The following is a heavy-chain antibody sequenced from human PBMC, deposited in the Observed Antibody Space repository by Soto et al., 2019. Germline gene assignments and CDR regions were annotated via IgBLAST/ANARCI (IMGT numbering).Heavy chain of an antibody. CDR1: GYTFTSYG. D-gene: IGHD3-3*01. J-gene: IGHJ6*03. V-gene: IGHV1-18*01. Sequence: QVQLVQSGAEVKKPGASVKVSCKASGYTFTSYGISWVRQAPGQGLEWMGWISAYNGNTNYAQKLQGRVTMTTDTSTSTAYMRLWRVSSGDTGVYSCKRANRDDFWRGYYNYYYYYMNVWTKGTTVTVS. CDR2: ISAYNGNT. CDR3: KRANRDDFWRGYYNYYYYYMNV.